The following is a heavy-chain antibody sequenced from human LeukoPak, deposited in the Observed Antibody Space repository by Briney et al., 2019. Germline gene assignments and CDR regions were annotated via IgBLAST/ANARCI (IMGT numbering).Heavy chain of an antibody. J-gene: IGHJ4*02. CDR3: ASLYYYDSSGYYDGGGLFDY. CDR2: INPKKGDT. V-gene: IGHV1-2*02. CDR1: GYTFSDYF. D-gene: IGHD3-22*01. Sequence: GASVKVSCKSSGYTFSDYFVHWVRQAPGQGLEWMGWINPKKGDTTYAQSFQGRVTMTRDTSISAAYMELNSLRSDDTAVYYCASLYYYDSSGYYDGGGLFDYWGQGTLVTVSS.